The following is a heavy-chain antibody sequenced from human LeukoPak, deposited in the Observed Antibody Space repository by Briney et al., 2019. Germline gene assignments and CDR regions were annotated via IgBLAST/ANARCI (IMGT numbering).Heavy chain of an antibody. CDR3: ARVTMVRGRVYYYMNV. CDR1: GYTFTSYA. D-gene: IGHD3-10*01. Sequence: ASVKVSCKASGYTFTSYAVHWVRQAPGQRLEWMGWINAGNGNTKYSQEFQGRVTITRDTSASTAYMELSSLRSEDTAVYYCARVTMVRGRVYYYMNVWGKGTTVTVSS. J-gene: IGHJ6*03. V-gene: IGHV1-3*03. CDR2: INAGNGNT.